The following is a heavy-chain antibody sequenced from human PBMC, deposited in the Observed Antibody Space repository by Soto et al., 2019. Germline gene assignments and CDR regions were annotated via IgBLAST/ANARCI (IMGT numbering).Heavy chain of an antibody. J-gene: IGHJ4*02. Sequence: PAGSLKLSCAASGFTFSSYSMNWVLQAPGKGLEWVSSISSSSSYIYYADSVKGRFTISRDNAKNSLYLQMNSLRAEDTAVYYCARDFQSDPTIWSGYYTPSPFDYWGQGTLVTVSS. D-gene: IGHD3-3*01. V-gene: IGHV3-21*01. CDR1: GFTFSSYS. CDR3: ARDFQSDPTIWSGYYTPSPFDY. CDR2: ISSSSSYI.